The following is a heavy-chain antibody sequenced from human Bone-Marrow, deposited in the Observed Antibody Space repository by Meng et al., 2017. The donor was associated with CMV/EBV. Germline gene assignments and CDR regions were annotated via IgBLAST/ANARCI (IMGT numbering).Heavy chain of an antibody. CDR1: GFTLGEYA. CDR3: TRGRYYFDY. CDR2: IRSKDYGGTT. Sequence: SLRLSCTASGFTLGEYAMSWVRQAPGKWLEWVGFIRSKDYGGTTEYAASVKGRFTISRDDSKSIAYLQMNSLKTEDTAVYYCTRGRYYFDYWGHGTLVTVSS. V-gene: IGHV3-49*04. J-gene: IGHJ4*01.